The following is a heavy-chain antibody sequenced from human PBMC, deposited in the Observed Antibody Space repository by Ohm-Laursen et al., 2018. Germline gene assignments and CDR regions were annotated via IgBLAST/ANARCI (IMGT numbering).Heavy chain of an antibody. CDR1: GYTFTRYY. Sequence: ATVKISCKASGYTFTRYYMHWVRQAPGQGLEWMGIISPSDGSTRNAQKFQGRVTVTRDTSTSTVYMELSSLRSEDTAVYYCARGGKQQLVPLYYWGQGTLVTVPS. CDR3: ARGGKQQLVPLYY. CDR2: ISPSDGST. V-gene: IGHV1-46*01. D-gene: IGHD6-13*01. J-gene: IGHJ4*02.